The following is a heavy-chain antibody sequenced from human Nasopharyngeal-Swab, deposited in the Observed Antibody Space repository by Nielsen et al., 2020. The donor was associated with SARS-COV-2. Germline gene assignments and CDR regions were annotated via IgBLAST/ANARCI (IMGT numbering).Heavy chain of an antibody. Sequence: ASVKVSCKASGGTFSSYAISWVRQAPGQGLEWMGIINPSGGSTSYAQKFQGRVTMTRDTSTSTVYMELSSLRSEDTAVYYCARDLGSTLYGMDVWGQGTTVTVSS. CDR1: GGTFSSYA. D-gene: IGHD2-15*01. CDR3: ARDLGSTLYGMDV. CDR2: INPSGGST. J-gene: IGHJ6*02. V-gene: IGHV1-46*01.